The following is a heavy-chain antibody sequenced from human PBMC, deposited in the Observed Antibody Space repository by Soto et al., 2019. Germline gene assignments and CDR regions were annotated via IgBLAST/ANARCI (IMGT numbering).Heavy chain of an antibody. V-gene: IGHV1-2*02. CDR1: GDSFNDYY. Sequence: ASVKVSCKTAGDSFNDYYIHWVRQAPGQGLEWMGWINPNGGATKYAQRFQGRVTVTRDTSIRTVYMELSSLRSDDTAIYYCARESGGATATLDYYYFYMDVWGKGTTVTLS. CDR3: ARESGGATATLDYYYFYMDV. D-gene: IGHD5-12*01. J-gene: IGHJ6*03. CDR2: INPNGGAT.